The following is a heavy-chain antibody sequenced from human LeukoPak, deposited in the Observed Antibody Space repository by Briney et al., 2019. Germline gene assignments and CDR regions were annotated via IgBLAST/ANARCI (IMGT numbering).Heavy chain of an antibody. CDR1: GGSISSGSYY. V-gene: IGHV4-61*02. D-gene: IGHD3-22*01. Sequence: SETLSLTCTVSGGSISSGSYYWSWIRQPAGKGLEWIGRIYTSGSANYNPSLKSRVTISLDTSKNQFSLKLSSVTAADTAVYYCAREQYYYDSSGRRHWFDPWGQGTLVTVSS. J-gene: IGHJ5*02. CDR2: IYTSGSA. CDR3: AREQYYYDSSGRRHWFDP.